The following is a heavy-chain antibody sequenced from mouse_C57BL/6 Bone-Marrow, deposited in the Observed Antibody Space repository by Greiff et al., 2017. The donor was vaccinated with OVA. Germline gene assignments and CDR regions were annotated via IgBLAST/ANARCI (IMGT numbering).Heavy chain of an antibody. D-gene: IGHD1-1*01. CDR3: ASTVVADY. CDR1: GYTFTSYW. Sequence: QVHVKQPGAELVKPGASVKMSCKASGYTFTSYWITWVKQRPGQGLGWIGDIYPGSGSTNYNEKFKSKATLTVDKSSSTAYMQLSSLTYEDSAVYYCASTVVADYWGQGTTLTVSS. CDR2: IYPGSGST. V-gene: IGHV1-55*01. J-gene: IGHJ2*01.